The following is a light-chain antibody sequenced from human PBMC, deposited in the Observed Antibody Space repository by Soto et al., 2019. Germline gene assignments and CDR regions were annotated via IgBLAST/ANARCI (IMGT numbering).Light chain of an antibody. CDR2: DNT. V-gene: IGLV1-40*01. CDR1: SSNIGAGSD. J-gene: IGLJ1*01. Sequence: QSLLTQPPSVSGAPWQRVTISCTGSSSNIGAGSDVHWYQQLPGTAPKLLMFDNTNRPSGVPDRFSGSKSGTSASLAITGLQAEDEADYYCQSYDSGLSGYVFGTGTRSPS. CDR3: QSYDSGLSGYV.